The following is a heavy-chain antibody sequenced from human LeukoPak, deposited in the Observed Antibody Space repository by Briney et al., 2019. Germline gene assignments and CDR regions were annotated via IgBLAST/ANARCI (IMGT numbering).Heavy chain of an antibody. J-gene: IGHJ4*02. V-gene: IGHV5-51*01. CDR3: ARQYCSSTSCYYFDY. Sequence: GESLKISCKGSGYSFTSYWIGWVRQMPGKGLEWMGIIYPGDSDTRYSPSFQGLVTISADKSISTAYLQWSSLKASDTAMYYCARQYCSSTSCYYFDYWGQGTLVTVSS. D-gene: IGHD2-2*01. CDR2: IYPGDSDT. CDR1: GYSFTSYW.